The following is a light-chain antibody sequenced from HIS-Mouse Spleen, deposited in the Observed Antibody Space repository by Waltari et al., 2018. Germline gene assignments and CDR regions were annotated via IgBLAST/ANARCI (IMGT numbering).Light chain of an antibody. CDR3: YSYAGSSTFGV. CDR2: ECS. V-gene: IGLV2-23*03. Sequence: QSALTQPASVSGSPGQSITISCTGTSSDVGSYNLVSWYQQHPGKAPKLMIYECSKRPSGVSIRFSGSKSGNTDSLTISGLQAEDEADYCCYSYAGSSTFGVFGGGTKLTVL. CDR1: SSDVGSYNL. J-gene: IGLJ3*02.